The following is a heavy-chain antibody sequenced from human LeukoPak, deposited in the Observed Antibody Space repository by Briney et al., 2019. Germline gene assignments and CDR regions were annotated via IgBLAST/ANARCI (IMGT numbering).Heavy chain of an antibody. D-gene: IGHD5-12*01. CDR2: IGTAGDT. V-gene: IGHV3-13*01. CDR3: ARGCSYDCHYGMDV. CDR1: GFTFSSYD. Sequence: GGSLRLSCAASGFTFSSYDMHWVRQATGKGLEWVSAIGTAGDTYYPGSVKGRFSISKENAKNSLYLQMNSLRAGDTAVYHCARGCSYDCHYGMDVWGQGTTVTVSS. J-gene: IGHJ6*02.